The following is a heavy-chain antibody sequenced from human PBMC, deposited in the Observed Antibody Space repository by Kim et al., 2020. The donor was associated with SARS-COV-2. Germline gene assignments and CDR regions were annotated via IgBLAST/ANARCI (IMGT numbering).Heavy chain of an antibody. J-gene: IGHJ4*02. V-gene: IGHV3-23*03. CDR2: IYSGGSST. CDR1: GFTFSSYA. Sequence: GGSLRLSCAASGFTFSSYAMSWVRQAPGKGLEWVSVIYSGGSSTYYADSVKGRFTISRDNSKNTLYLQMNSLRAEDTAVYYCAKIPTYYDSSGWGQGTLVTVSS. D-gene: IGHD3-22*01. CDR3: AKIPTYYDSSG.